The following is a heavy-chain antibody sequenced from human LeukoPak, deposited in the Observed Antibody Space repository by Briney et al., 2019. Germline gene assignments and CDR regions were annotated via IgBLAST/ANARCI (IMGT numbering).Heavy chain of an antibody. V-gene: IGHV1-2*02. D-gene: IGHD3-10*01. J-gene: IGHJ4*02. CDR2: VNPNNGDT. Sequence: ASVKVSCKASGYTFTGYYMHWARQAPGQGLEWVGLVNPNNGDTKYAQKFRGRVTMTRDTSVSTAYMELSRLRSDDTAVYYCARDSRVTNGDYWGQGTLVTVSS. CDR3: ARDSRVTNGDY. CDR1: GYTFTGYY.